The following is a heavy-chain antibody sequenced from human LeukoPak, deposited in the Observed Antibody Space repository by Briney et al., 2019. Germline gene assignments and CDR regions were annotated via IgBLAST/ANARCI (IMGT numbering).Heavy chain of an antibody. J-gene: IGHJ4*02. CDR1: GYTFTSYD. Sequence: GASVKVSCKASGYTFTSYDINWVRQATGQGLEWMGWMNTNVGNTGYAQKFQGRVTMTRNTSISTAYMELSSLKSEDTAVYYCARGLLGLICLDYWGQGTLVTVSS. V-gene: IGHV1-8*01. D-gene: IGHD3-16*01. CDR3: ARGLLGLICLDY. CDR2: MNTNVGNT.